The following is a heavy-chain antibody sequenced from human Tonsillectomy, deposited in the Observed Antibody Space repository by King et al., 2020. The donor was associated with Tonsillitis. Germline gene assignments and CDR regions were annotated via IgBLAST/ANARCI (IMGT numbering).Heavy chain of an antibody. J-gene: IGHJ6*03. CDR3: ARFKTGTRGVMDV. Sequence: VQLQESGPGLVKPSETLSLTCTVSGGAISSRSYYWGWIRQPPGKGLEWIGSIYYSGSTYYNASLKSRVTMSVDTSKNQFSLRVSSVTAADTAVYYCARFKTGTRGVMDVWGKGTTVTVSS. CDR1: GGAISSRSYY. D-gene: IGHD1-1*01. CDR2: IYYSGST. V-gene: IGHV4-39*01.